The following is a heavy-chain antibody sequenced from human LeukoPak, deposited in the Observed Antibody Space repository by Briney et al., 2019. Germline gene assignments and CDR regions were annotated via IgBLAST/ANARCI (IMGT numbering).Heavy chain of an antibody. D-gene: IGHD3-22*01. CDR3: AKVPYYYDSSGYYSVDC. V-gene: IGHV3-43*02. J-gene: IGHJ4*02. CDR2: ISGDGGST. Sequence: GGSLRLSCAASGFTFDDYAMHWVRQAPGKGLEWVSLISGDGGSTYYADSVKGRFTISRDNSKNSLYLQMNSLRTEDTALYYCAKVPYYYDSSGYYSVDCWGQGTLVTVSS. CDR1: GFTFDDYA.